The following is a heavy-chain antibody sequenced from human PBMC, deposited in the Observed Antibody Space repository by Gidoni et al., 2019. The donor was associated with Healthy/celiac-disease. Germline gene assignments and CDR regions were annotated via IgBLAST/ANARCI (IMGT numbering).Heavy chain of an antibody. CDR2: MSWNSGSI. CDR1: GFTFDDYA. D-gene: IGHD3-10*01. J-gene: IGHJ5*02. CDR3: AKSPDFNYYGSGLGWFDP. Sequence: EVQLVESGGGLVQPGRSLRLSCAASGFTFDDYAMHWVRQAPGKGLEWVSGMSWNSGSIGYADSVKGRFTISRDNAKNSLYLQMNSLRAEDTALYHCAKSPDFNYYGSGLGWFDPWGQGTLVTVSS. V-gene: IGHV3-9*01.